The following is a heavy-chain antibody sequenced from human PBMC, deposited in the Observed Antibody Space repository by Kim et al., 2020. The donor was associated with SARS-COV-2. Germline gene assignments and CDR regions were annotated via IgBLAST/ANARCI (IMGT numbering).Heavy chain of an antibody. V-gene: IGHV3-23*01. Sequence: KGRFTISRDNSKNTLYLQMNNLRAEDTAVYYCAKVSRCSGGSCYPNYFDYWGQGTLVTVSS. J-gene: IGHJ4*02. CDR3: AKVSRCSGGSCYPNYFDY. D-gene: IGHD2-15*01.